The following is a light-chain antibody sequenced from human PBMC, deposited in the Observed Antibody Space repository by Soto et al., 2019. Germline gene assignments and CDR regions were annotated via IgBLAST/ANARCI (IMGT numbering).Light chain of an antibody. Sequence: EIVLTQSPATLSLSPGERATLSCRASQSVSDNLAWYQQQPGQAPRLLIYDASNRATGIPTRFSGSGSGTDFTLTISSLEPEAFAVYYCQQRTNWPLTFGGGTRVDIK. V-gene: IGKV3-11*01. CDR2: DAS. CDR3: QQRTNWPLT. CDR1: QSVSDN. J-gene: IGKJ4*01.